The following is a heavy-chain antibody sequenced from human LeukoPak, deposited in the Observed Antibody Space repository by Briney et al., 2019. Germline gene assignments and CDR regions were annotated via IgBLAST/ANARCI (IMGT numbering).Heavy chain of an antibody. V-gene: IGHV4-34*01. CDR1: GGSFSGYY. CDR3: ARRRGLSNYSYYYLDV. Sequence: SETLSLTCAVYGGSFSGYYWSWIRQPPGKGLEWIGEINHSGSTNYNPSLKSRVTISVDTSKNQFSLKLSSVTAADTAVYYCARRRGLSNYSYYYLDVWGKGTTVTVSS. J-gene: IGHJ6*03. CDR2: INHSGST. D-gene: IGHD3/OR15-3a*01.